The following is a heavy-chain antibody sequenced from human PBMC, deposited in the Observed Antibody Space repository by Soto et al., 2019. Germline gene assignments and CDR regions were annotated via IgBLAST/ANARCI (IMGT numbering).Heavy chain of an antibody. D-gene: IGHD2-2*01. V-gene: IGHV3-21*01. CDR3: ARDSCSRTSCFVDY. CDR1: GFTFSSYS. J-gene: IGHJ4*02. Sequence: EVQLVESGGGLVKPGGSLRLSCAASGFTFSSYSMNWVRQAPGKGLEWVSSISSSSSYIYYADSVKGRFTISRDNAKNSLYLQMNSLRVEDTAVYYCARDSCSRTSCFVDYWGQGTLGTVSS. CDR2: ISSSSSYI.